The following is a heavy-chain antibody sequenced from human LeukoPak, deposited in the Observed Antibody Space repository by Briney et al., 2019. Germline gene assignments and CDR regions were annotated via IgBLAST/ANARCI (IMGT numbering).Heavy chain of an antibody. D-gene: IGHD3-22*01. V-gene: IGHV1-3*01. J-gene: IGHJ5*02. CDR2: INAGSGNT. CDR3: AIEDYYDSSGYNWFDP. Sequence: ASVKVSCKASGYTFTSYAMHWVRQAPGQRLEWMGWINAGSGNTKYSQKFQGRVTITRDTSASTAYMELSSLRSEDTAVYYCAIEDYYDSSGYNWFDPWGQGTLVTVSS. CDR1: GYTFTSYA.